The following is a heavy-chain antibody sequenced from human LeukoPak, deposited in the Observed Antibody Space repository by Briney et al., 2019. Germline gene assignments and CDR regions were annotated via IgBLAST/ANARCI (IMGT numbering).Heavy chain of an antibody. Sequence: ASVKVSCKASGYTFTGYYMHWVRQAPGQGLEWMGWINPNSGGTNYAQKFQGRVTMTRDTSTSTAYMELSRLRSDDTAVYYCARLSGIAAAVGYWGQGTLVTVSS. J-gene: IGHJ4*02. D-gene: IGHD6-13*01. CDR2: INPNSGGT. CDR3: ARLSGIAAAVGY. V-gene: IGHV1-2*02. CDR1: GYTFTGYY.